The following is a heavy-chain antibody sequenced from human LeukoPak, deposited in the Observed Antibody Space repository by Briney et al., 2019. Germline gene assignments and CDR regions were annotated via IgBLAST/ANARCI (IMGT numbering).Heavy chain of an antibody. D-gene: IGHD3-3*01. J-gene: IGHJ4*02. CDR3: ARVYPTILVDY. CDR1: GGSISSSSYY. Sequence: SETLSLTCTVSGGSISSSSYYWGWIRQPPGKGLEWIGSIYYSGSTNYNPSLKSRVTISVDTSKNQFSLKLSSVTAADMAVYYCARVYPTILVDYWGQGTLVTVSS. V-gene: IGHV4-39*07. CDR2: IYYSGST.